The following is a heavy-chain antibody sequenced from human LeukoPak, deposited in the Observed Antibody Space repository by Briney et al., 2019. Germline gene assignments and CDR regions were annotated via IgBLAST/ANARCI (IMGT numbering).Heavy chain of an antibody. CDR1: GFTFYEYA. V-gene: IGHV3-30*03. Sequence: PGGSLRLSCAASGFTFYEYAMYWVRQAPGKGLEWVAVISYDGSSRSYADSVKGRFTISRDDSKNTLYLQMNSLRAEDTAVYYCARGRRNVYYYYGMDLWGQGTTVTVSS. CDR2: ISYDGSSR. CDR3: ARGRRNVYYYYGMDL. D-gene: IGHD2-8*01. J-gene: IGHJ6*02.